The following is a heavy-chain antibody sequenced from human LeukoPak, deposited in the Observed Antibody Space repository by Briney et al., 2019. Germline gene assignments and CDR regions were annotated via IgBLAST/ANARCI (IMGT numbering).Heavy chain of an antibody. V-gene: IGHV3-30*03. CDR3: ARARYRTHLDK. CDR1: GFTFSSYG. J-gene: IGHJ4*02. CDR2: VSYDGYDA. D-gene: IGHD4-11*01. Sequence: GGSLRLSCAASGFTFSSYGMHWGRQAPGKGLEWVAVVSYDGYDADYGDSVKGRFTISRDNSNNTVYLQMSRLSADDTAVYFCARARYRTHLDKWGKGTLVTVSS.